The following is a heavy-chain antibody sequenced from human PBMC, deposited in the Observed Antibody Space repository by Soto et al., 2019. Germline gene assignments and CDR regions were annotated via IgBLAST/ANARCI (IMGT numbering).Heavy chain of an antibody. J-gene: IGHJ4*02. D-gene: IGHD3-3*01. CDR2: ISSSSSTI. CDR3: ARVEGQFLEWLRRQKYYFHY. Sequence: EVQLVESGGGLVQPGGSLRLSCAASGFTFSSYSMNWVRQAPGKGLEWVSYISSSSSTIYYADSVKGRFTISRDNAKNSQYLQMNSLRDEETAVYYCARVEGQFLEWLRRQKYYFHYWGQGTLVTVSS. V-gene: IGHV3-48*02. CDR1: GFTFSSYS.